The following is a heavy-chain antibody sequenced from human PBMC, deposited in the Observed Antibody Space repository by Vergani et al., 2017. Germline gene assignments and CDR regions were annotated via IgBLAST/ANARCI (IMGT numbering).Heavy chain of an antibody. CDR1: GAYVGSGGYY. Sequence: QVQLQESGPGLVKASQTLSLTCSVSGAYVGSGGYYWSWVRQRPGMGLDWIGYIYSTGSTNYNPSLNSRVTMSVDTSKNQFSLKLRSVTAADTAVYFCARVMYRDEASTGYRLEGMDIWGQGTTVTISS. V-gene: IGHV4-61*08. CDR3: ARVMYRDEASTGYRLEGMDI. J-gene: IGHJ6*02. CDR2: IYSTGST. D-gene: IGHD3-9*01.